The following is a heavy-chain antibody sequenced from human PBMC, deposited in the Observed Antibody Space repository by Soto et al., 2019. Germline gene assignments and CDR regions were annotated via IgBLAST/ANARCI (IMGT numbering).Heavy chain of an antibody. CDR3: AKDGGGAPIFGVVNNWFDP. D-gene: IGHD3-3*01. Sequence: GGSLRLSCAASGFTFGRYAMTWVRQAPGKGLEWVSAISGSGVRTYYADSVKGRFTISRDNPKDTLYLQMNSLRADDTAVYYCAKDGGGAPIFGVVNNWFDPWGQGTLVTVSS. V-gene: IGHV3-23*01. J-gene: IGHJ5*02. CDR1: GFTFGRYA. CDR2: ISGSGVRT.